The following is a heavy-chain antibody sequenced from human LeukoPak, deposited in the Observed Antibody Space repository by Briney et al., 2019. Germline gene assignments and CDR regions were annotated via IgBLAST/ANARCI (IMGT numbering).Heavy chain of an antibody. CDR3: ASYYYYDSSGYYDFDY. CDR2: IIPIFGTA. J-gene: IGHJ4*02. Sequence: SVKVSCKASGGTFSSYAISLVRQAPGQGLEWMGGIIPIFGTANYAQKFQGRVTITTDESTSTAYMELSSLRSEDTAVYYCASYYYYDSSGYYDFDYWGRGTLVTVSS. V-gene: IGHV1-69*05. CDR1: GGTFSSYA. D-gene: IGHD3-22*01.